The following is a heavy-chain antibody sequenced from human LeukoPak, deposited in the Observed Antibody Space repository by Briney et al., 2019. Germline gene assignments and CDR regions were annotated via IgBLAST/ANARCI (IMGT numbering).Heavy chain of an antibody. Sequence: GGSLRLSCAASGFTFSSYGMHWVRQAPGKGLEWVAVISYDGSNKYYADSVKGRFTISRDSSENTLYLQMNSLRAEDTAVYYCAKESDGSCYFWGQGTLVTVSS. CDR2: ISYDGSNK. CDR3: AKESDGSCYF. D-gene: IGHD2-15*01. CDR1: GFTFSSYG. J-gene: IGHJ4*02. V-gene: IGHV3-30*18.